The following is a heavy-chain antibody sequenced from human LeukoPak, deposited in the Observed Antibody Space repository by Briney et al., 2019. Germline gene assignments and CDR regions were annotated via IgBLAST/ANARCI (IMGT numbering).Heavy chain of an antibody. CDR1: GFTFSSYS. D-gene: IGHD3-16*01. V-gene: IGHV3-21*01. CDR3: AREITVGAFDI. Sequence: GGSLRLSCAASGFTFSSYSMNWVRQAPGKGLEWVSSISSSSSYICYADSVKGRFTISRDNAKNSLYLQMNSLRAEDTAVYYCAREITVGAFDIWGQGTMVTVSS. J-gene: IGHJ3*02. CDR2: ISSSSSYI.